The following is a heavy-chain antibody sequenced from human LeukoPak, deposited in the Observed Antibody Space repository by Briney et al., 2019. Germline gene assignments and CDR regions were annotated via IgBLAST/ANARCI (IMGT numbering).Heavy chain of an antibody. V-gene: IGHV4-39*07. D-gene: IGHD2-2*01. J-gene: IGHJ4*02. CDR3: ARKLVPAATPFDY. CDR1: GGSISSSSYY. Sequence: KPSETLSLTCTVSGGSISSSSYYWGWIRQPPGKGLEWIGSIYYSGSTYYNPSLKSRVTISVDTSKNQFSLKLSSVTAADTAVYYCARKLVPAATPFDYWGQGTLVTVSS. CDR2: IYYSGST.